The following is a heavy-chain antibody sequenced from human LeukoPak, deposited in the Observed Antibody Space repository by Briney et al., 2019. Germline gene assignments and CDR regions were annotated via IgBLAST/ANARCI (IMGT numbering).Heavy chain of an antibody. D-gene: IGHD1-26*01. J-gene: IGHJ3*02. CDR2: ISYDGSNK. V-gene: IGHV3-30-3*01. CDR1: GFTFSSYA. CDR3: AGEMGVGAMGAFDI. Sequence: GGSLRLSCAASGFTFSSYAMHWVRQAPGKGLEWVAVISYDGSNKYYADSVKGRFTISRDNSKNTLYLQMNSLRAEDTAVYYCAGEMGVGAMGAFDIWGQGTMVTVSS.